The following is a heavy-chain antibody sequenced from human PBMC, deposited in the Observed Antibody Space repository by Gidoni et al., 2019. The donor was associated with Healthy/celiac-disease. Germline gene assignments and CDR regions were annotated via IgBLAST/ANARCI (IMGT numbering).Heavy chain of an antibody. CDR2: INHSGST. CDR1: GGSFSGYY. Sequence: QVQLQQWGAGLSKPSETLSLTCAVHGGSFSGYYWSWIRQPPGEGLEWIGEINHSGSTNYNPSRKSRVTISVDTSKNQFALKLSSVTAADTAVYYCARAKGGDSSGYYYYYYGMDVWGQGTTVTVSS. D-gene: IGHD3-22*01. CDR3: ARAKGGDSSGYYYYYYGMDV. J-gene: IGHJ6*02. V-gene: IGHV4-34*01.